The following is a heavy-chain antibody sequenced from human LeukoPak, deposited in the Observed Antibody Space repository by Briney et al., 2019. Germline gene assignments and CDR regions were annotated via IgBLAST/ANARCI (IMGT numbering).Heavy chain of an antibody. J-gene: IGHJ4*02. D-gene: IGHD3-10*01. V-gene: IGHV3-7*01. CDR3: FGSGSYSK. CDR1: GFTFSNSW. Sequence: GGSLRLSCAASGFTFSNSWMNWVRQALGKGLEWVANIKPDGSETHHVDSVKGRFAISRDNARNSVYLQMNSLRAEDTAVYYCFGSGSYSKWDQGTLVTVSS. CDR2: IKPDGSET.